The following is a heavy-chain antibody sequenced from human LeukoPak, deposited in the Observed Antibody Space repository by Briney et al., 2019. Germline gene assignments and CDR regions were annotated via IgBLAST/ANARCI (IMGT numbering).Heavy chain of an antibody. Sequence: SETLSLTCTVSGGSISNYYWSWIRQPPGKGLEWIGSIHYSGNTYYNPSLKSRVTISVDTSKNQFSLKLTSVTAADTAVYYCARPTFASYSSGYHYWGQGTLVTVSS. V-gene: IGHV4-39*01. D-gene: IGHD3-22*01. CDR1: GGSISNYY. CDR3: ARPTFASYSSGYHY. J-gene: IGHJ4*02. CDR2: IHYSGNT.